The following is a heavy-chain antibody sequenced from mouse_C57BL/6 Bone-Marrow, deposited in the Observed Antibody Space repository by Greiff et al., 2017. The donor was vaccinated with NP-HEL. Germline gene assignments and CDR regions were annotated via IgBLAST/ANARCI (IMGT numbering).Heavy chain of an antibody. CDR1: YTFS. J-gene: IGHJ2*01. Sequence: QVQLQQSGPELARPWASVKISCQAFYTFSRMVHFAIRDTNYCMQWVKQRPGQGLEWIGAFYPGIGGTSSYQKFKGKATLTADQSSNTAYMQLSSLTSEDSSVYYCAREGTGSGYWGQGTTLTVSS. D-gene: IGHD4-1*01. V-gene: IGHV1-87*01. CDR3: SEDSSVYYCAREGTGSGY. CDR2: GQGLEWIG.